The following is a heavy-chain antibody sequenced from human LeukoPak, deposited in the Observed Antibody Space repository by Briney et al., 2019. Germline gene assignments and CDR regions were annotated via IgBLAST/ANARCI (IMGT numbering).Heavy chain of an antibody. J-gene: IGHJ4*02. Sequence: PGGSLRLSCAAPEFTFSSYAMHWFRRAPGKGLEYVSAISSNGGSTYYANSVKGRFTISRDNSKNTLYLQIGSLRAEDMAVYYCARGQWLADYWGQGTLVTVSS. CDR2: ISSNGGST. D-gene: IGHD6-19*01. V-gene: IGHV3-64*01. CDR1: EFTFSSYA. CDR3: ARGQWLADY.